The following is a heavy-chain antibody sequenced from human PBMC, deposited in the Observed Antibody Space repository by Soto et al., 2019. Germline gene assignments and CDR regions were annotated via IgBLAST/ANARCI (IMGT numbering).Heavy chain of an antibody. CDR1: GFTFSSYA. Sequence: QVQLVESGGGVVQPGRSLRLSCAASGFTFSSYAMHWVRQAPGKGLEWVAVISYDGSNKYYADSVKGRFTISRDNSTNTLYLQMNSLRAEDTAVYYCARVFYDILTGYYEPYYWYFDLWGRGTLVTVSS. CDR2: ISYDGSNK. D-gene: IGHD3-9*01. J-gene: IGHJ2*01. V-gene: IGHV3-30-3*01. CDR3: ARVFYDILTGYYEPYYWYFDL.